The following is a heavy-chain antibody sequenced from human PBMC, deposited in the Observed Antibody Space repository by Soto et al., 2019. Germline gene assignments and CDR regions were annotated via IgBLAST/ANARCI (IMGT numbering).Heavy chain of an antibody. V-gene: IGHV4-34*01. J-gene: IGHJ4*02. CDR2: INHSGST. D-gene: IGHD2-8*02. CDR1: GGSFSGYD. CDR3: ARDKITGLFDY. Sequence: VQLQQWGAGLLKPSETLSLTCAVYGGSFSGYDWTWIRQPPGTGLEWIGEINHSGSTNYNPSLKSRVTISVDTSKKQFSLKLTSVTAADTAVYYCARDKITGLFDYWGQGTLVTVSS.